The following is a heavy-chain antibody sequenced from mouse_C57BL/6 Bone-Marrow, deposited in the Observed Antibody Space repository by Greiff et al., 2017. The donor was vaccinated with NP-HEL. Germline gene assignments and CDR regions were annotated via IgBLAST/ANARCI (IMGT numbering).Heavy chain of an antibody. CDR1: GFSLTSYG. D-gene: IGHD1-1*01. V-gene: IGHV2-2*01. CDR3: ARSEGYYYGSSYWYFDV. CDR2: IWSGGST. Sequence: QVQLQQSGPGLVQPSQSLSITCTVSGFSLTSYGVHWVRQSPGKGLEWLGVIWSGGSTDYNAAFISRLSISKDNSKSQVFFKMNSRQADDTAIYYCARSEGYYYGSSYWYFDVWGTGTTVTVSS. J-gene: IGHJ1*03.